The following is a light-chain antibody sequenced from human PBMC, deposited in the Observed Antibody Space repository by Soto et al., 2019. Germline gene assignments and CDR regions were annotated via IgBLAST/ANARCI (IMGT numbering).Light chain of an antibody. Sequence: QSVLTQPPSVSGAPGQRVTISCTGSSSNIGAGYDVHWYRQLPGTAPKLLIHGNNNRPSGVPDRFSGSKSGTSASLAITGLQAEDEADDYCQSYDTSLSGVVFGGGTKLTVL. V-gene: IGLV1-40*01. CDR3: QSYDTSLSGVV. CDR1: SSNIGAGYD. J-gene: IGLJ2*01. CDR2: GNN.